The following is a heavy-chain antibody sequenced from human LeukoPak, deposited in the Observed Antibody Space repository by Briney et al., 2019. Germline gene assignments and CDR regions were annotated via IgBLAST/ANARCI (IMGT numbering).Heavy chain of an antibody. CDR1: GYSISSGYY. J-gene: IGHJ4*02. Sequence: SETLSLTCAVSGYSISSGYYWGWIRQPPGKGLEWIGSIYHSGSTYYNPSLKSRVTISVDTSKNQFSPKLSSVTAADTAVYYCARRGSRYFDYWGQGTLVTVSS. CDR3: ARRGSRYFDY. V-gene: IGHV4-38-2*01. CDR2: IYHSGST.